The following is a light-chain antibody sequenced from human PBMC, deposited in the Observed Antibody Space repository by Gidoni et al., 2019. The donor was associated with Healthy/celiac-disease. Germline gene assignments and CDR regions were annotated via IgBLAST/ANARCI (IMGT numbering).Light chain of an antibody. CDR3: QQYGSSPPNT. J-gene: IGKJ2*01. Sequence: EIVLTQSPGTLSLSPGERATLSCRASQSVSSSYLVWYQQKPGQAPRLLIYGASSRATGIPDRFSGSGSGTDFTLTISRLEPEDFAVYYCQQYGSSPPNTFGQGTKLEIK. V-gene: IGKV3-20*01. CDR1: QSVSSSY. CDR2: GAS.